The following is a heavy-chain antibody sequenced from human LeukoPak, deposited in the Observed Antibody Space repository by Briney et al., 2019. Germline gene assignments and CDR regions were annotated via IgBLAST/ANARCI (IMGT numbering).Heavy chain of an antibody. D-gene: IGHD3-22*01. CDR3: AGDSSGYYYSSTDIDAFDI. V-gene: IGHV4-59*06. CDR1: GGSISSYY. J-gene: IGHJ3*02. CDR2: IYYSGST. Sequence: SETLSLTCTVSGGSISSYYWSWIRQPPGKGLEWIGYIYYSGSTYYNPSLKSRVTISVDTSKNQFSLKLSSVTAADTAVCYCAGDSSGYYYSSTDIDAFDIWGQGTMVTVSS.